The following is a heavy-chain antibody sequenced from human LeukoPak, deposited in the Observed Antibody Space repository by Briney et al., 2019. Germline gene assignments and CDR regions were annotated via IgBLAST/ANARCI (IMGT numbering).Heavy chain of an antibody. Sequence: ASVKVSRKVSGYTLTELSMHWVRHAPGKGLEWMGGFDPEDGETIYAQKFQGRVTMTEDTSTDTAYMELSSLRSEDTAVYYCATGYSSSWDVSNYYFDYWGQGTLVTVSS. CDR2: FDPEDGET. CDR1: GYTLTELS. V-gene: IGHV1-24*01. CDR3: ATGYSSSWDVSNYYFDY. D-gene: IGHD6-13*01. J-gene: IGHJ4*02.